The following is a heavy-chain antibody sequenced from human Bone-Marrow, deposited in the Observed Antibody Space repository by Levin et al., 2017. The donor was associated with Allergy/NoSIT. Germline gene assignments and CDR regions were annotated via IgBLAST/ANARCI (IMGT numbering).Heavy chain of an antibody. CDR3: ARRAAAAMGDSSSWQLYDY. V-gene: IGHV1-18*01. D-gene: IGHD6-13*01. J-gene: IGHJ4*02. CDR2: ISAYNGNT. Sequence: GASVKVSCKASGYTFTSYGISWVRQAPGQGLEWMGWISAYNGNTNYAQKLQGRVTMTTDTSTSTAYMELRSLRSDDTAVYYCARRAAAAMGDSSSWQLYDYWGQGTLVTVSS. CDR1: GYTFTSYG.